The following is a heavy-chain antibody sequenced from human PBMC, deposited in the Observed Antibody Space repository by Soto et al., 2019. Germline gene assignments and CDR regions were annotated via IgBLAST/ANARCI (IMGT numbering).Heavy chain of an antibody. V-gene: IGHV1-3*01. CDR3: ARVVSRRWLEYYYYYGMDV. J-gene: IGHJ6*02. CDR2: INAGNGNT. Sequence: ASVKVSCKASGYTFTSYAMHWARQAPGQRLEWMGWINAGNGNTKYSQKFQGRVTITGDTSASTAYMELNSLRAEDTAVYYCARVVSRRWLEYYYYYGMDVWGQGTTVTVSS. D-gene: IGHD3-22*01. CDR1: GYTFTSYA.